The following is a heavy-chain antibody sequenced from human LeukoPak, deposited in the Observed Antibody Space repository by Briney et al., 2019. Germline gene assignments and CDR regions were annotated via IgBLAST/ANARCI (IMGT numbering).Heavy chain of an antibody. CDR2: ISYDGTNK. Sequence: GRSLRLSCAASGFTFSSYGMHWVRQAPGKGLEWVALISYDGTNKYYADSVKGRFTISRDNSKNTLYLQMNSLRAEDTAVYYCARGSDGSSWPYYFDYWGQGTLVTVSS. CDR1: GFTFSSYG. J-gene: IGHJ4*02. D-gene: IGHD6-13*01. CDR3: ARGSDGSSWPYYFDY. V-gene: IGHV3-30*03.